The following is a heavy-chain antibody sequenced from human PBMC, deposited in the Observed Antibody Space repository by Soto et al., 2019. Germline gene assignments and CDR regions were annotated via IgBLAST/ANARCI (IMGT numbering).Heavy chain of an antibody. CDR2: ISYDGSNK. CDR3: AKDRNWNFGYFDY. D-gene: IGHD1-7*01. Sequence: GGSLRLSCAASGFTVSSYGMHWVRQAPGKGLEWVAVISYDGSNKYYADSVKGRFTISRDNSKNTLYLQMNSLRAEDTAVYYCAKDRNWNFGYFDYWGQGTLVTVSS. V-gene: IGHV3-30*18. J-gene: IGHJ4*02. CDR1: GFTVSSYG.